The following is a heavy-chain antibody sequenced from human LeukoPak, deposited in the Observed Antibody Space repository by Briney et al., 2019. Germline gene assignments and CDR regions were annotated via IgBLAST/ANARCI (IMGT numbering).Heavy chain of an antibody. CDR3: ATGDYGDYAFDY. D-gene: IGHD4-17*01. CDR1: GYTLTELS. Sequence: GASVKVSCKVSGYTLTELSMHWVRQAPGKGLEWMGGFDPEDGETIYAQKFQGRVTMTEDTSTDTAYMELSSLRSEDTAVYYCATGDYGDYAFDYWGQGNLVTVSS. CDR2: FDPEDGET. V-gene: IGHV1-24*01. J-gene: IGHJ4*02.